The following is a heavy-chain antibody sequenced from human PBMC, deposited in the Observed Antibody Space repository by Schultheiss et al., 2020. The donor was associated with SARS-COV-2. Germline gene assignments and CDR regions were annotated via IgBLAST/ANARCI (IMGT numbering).Heavy chain of an antibody. Sequence: GGSLRLSCAASGLTFSNYGMHWVRQAPGKGLEWVAVISYDGSNKYYADSVKGRFTISRNNAENSLFLQMNSLRAEDTAVYYCARDQSVAVNFDYWGQGTLVTVSS. D-gene: IGHD6-19*01. CDR1: GLTFSNYG. CDR2: ISYDGSNK. CDR3: ARDQSVAVNFDY. V-gene: IGHV3-30*03. J-gene: IGHJ4*02.